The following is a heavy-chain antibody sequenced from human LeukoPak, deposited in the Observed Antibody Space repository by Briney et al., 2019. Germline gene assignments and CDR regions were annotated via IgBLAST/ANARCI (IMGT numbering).Heavy chain of an antibody. D-gene: IGHD3-10*01. J-gene: IGHJ4*02. V-gene: IGHV1-18*01. CDR2: ISAYNGNT. Sequence: ASVKVSCKASGYTFTSYGISWVRQAPGQGLEWMGWISAYNGNTNYAQKLQGRVTMTTDTSTSTAYMELRSLRSDDTAVYYCARADSSVYYGSGSPPRDYWGQGTLVTVSS. CDR1: GYTFTSYG. CDR3: ARADSSVYYGSGSPPRDY.